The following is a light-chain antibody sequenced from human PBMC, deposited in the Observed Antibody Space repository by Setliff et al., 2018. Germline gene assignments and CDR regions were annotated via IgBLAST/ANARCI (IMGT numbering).Light chain of an antibody. J-gene: IGLJ1*01. CDR3: SSYTTGSYV. Sequence: QSVLTQPASVSGSPGQSITISCTGTISDVGAYNSVSWYQQYPGKAPKLMIFKVTNRPSGVSRRFSGSKSGNTASLTISGLQAEDEADYYCSSYTTGSYVFGTGTKVTVL. CDR1: ISDVGAYNS. CDR2: KVT. V-gene: IGLV2-14*01.